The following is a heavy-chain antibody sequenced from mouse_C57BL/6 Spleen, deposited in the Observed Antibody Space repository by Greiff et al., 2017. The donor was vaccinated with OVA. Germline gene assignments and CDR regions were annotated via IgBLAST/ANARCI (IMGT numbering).Heavy chain of an antibody. Sequence: QVQLQQSGAELVKPGASVKLSCKASGYTFTSYWMQWVKQRPGQGLEWIGEIDPSDSYTNYNQKFKGKATLTVDTSSSTAYMQLSSLTSEDSAVYYCARSEGDWGQGTTLTVSS. V-gene: IGHV1-50*01. CDR1: GYTFTSYW. CDR3: ARSEGD. CDR2: IDPSDSYT. D-gene: IGHD3-3*01. J-gene: IGHJ2*01.